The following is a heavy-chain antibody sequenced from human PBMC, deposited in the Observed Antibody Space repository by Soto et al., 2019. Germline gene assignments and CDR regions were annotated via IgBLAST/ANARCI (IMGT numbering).Heavy chain of an antibody. CDR3: TTEEWYYFPS. CDR2: INQDVSER. Sequence: GGSLRLSCAASGFTFSVQWMSWVRQAPGKGLEWVATINQDVSERYYVDSVKGRFPISRDNAKNSLYLQMNSLRAEDTAVYYCTTEEWYYFPSWGQGTLVTVSS. V-gene: IGHV3-7*03. J-gene: IGHJ5*02. CDR1: GFTFSVQW. D-gene: IGHD3-3*01.